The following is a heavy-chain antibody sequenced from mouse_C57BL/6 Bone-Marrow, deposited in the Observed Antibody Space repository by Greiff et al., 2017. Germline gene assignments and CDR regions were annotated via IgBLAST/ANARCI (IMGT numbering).Heavy chain of an antibody. CDR3: TTYYVAMDY. D-gene: IGHD1-1*01. CDR1: GFNIKDDY. Sequence: VQLKESGAELVRPGASVKLSCTASGFNIKDDYMHWVKQRPEQGLAWIGWLDPENGDTEYASKFQGKATITADPSSNTAYLQLSSLTSEDTAVYYCTTYYVAMDYWGQGTSVTVSS. J-gene: IGHJ4*01. CDR2: LDPENGDT. V-gene: IGHV14-4*01.